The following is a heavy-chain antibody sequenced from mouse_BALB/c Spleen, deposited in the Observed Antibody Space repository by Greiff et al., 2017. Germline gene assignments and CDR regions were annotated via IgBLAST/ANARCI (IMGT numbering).Heavy chain of an antibody. CDR2: IWSGGST. D-gene: IGHD2-14*01. J-gene: IGHJ4*01. V-gene: IGHV2-2*02. CDR3: ARNDYRYDGEGAMDY. CDR1: GFSLTSYG. Sequence: VQLVESGPGLVQPSQSLSITCTVSGFSLTSYGVHWVRQSPGKGLEWLGVIWSGGSTDYNAAFISRLSISKDNSKSQVFFKMNSLQANDTAIYYCARNDYRYDGEGAMDYWGQGTSVTVSA.